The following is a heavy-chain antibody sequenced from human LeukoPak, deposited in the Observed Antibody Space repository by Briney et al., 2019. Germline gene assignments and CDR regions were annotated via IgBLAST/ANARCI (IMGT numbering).Heavy chain of an antibody. Sequence: SETLSLTCTVSGGSIISGDYYWTWIRQNPGKGLEWIGYSFHSGGTYYNPSLKSRLTISVDTTKNQFSLKLRSVTPADTAVYYCAREYSAFDLHYYFYMDVWGKGTTVTVSS. D-gene: IGHD5-12*01. J-gene: IGHJ6*03. CDR3: AREYSAFDLHYYFYMDV. CDR2: SFHSGGT. V-gene: IGHV4-31*03. CDR1: GGSIISGDYY.